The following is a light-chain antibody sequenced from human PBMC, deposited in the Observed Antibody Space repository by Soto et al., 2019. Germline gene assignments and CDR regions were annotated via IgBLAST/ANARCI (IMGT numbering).Light chain of an antibody. Sequence: DIPMTQSPSSLSASLGDRVTITCRASQNIDNYLNWYQHKPGKAPKLLIYATSTLQSGVPARFSGSGSGTEFTLPISTLQSEDFATYFCQESYNSPAVSFGGGTKVEIK. CDR3: QESYNSPAVS. CDR1: QNIDNY. J-gene: IGKJ4*01. CDR2: ATS. V-gene: IGKV1-39*01.